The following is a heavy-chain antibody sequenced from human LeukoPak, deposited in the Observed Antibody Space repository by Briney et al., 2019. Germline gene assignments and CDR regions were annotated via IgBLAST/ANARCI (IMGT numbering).Heavy chain of an antibody. Sequence: PGGSLRLSCAASGFTFSDYYMSWIRQAPGKGLEWVSYISSSGSTIYYADSVKGRFTISRDNAKNSLYLQMNSLRAEDTAVYYCAREFSPPAGYYYYYGMNVWGQGTTVAVSS. J-gene: IGHJ6*02. CDR1: GFTFSDYY. CDR3: AREFSPPAGYYYYYGMNV. CDR2: ISSSGSTI. V-gene: IGHV3-11*01. D-gene: IGHD2-2*01.